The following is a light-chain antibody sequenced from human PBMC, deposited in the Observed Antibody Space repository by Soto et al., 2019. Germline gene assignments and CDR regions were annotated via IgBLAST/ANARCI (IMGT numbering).Light chain of an antibody. V-gene: IGKV3-15*01. Sequence: EIVMTQSPATLSLSPGERVTLSCRASQSVSRNLAWYQQKPGQAPRLLIDGASTRATGIPARFSGSGSGTEFTLTISSLQSEDFAVYYCQQYNNWITFGQGTRLEIK. CDR3: QQYNNWIT. CDR1: QSVSRN. CDR2: GAS. J-gene: IGKJ5*01.